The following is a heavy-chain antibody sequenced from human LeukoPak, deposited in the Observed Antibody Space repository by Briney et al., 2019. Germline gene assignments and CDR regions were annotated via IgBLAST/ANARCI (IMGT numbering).Heavy chain of an antibody. CDR1: GGSIRSSYYY. CDR2: INHSGST. CDR3: ARGPGTYGDYDDTP. D-gene: IGHD4-17*01. J-gene: IGHJ5*02. Sequence: PSETLSLTCTVSGGSIRSSYYYWGWIRQPPGKGLEWIGEINHSGSTNYNPSLKSRVTISVDTSKNQFSLKLSSVTAADTAVYYCARGPGTYGDYDDTPWGQGTLVTVSS. V-gene: IGHV4-39*07.